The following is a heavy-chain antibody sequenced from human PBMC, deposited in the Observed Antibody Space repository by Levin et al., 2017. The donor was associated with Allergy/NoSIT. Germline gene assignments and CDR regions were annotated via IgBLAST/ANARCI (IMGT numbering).Heavy chain of an antibody. CDR3: AKTGCSSITCYINY. J-gene: IGHJ4*02. CDR1: GFTFDDYA. D-gene: IGHD2-2*02. Sequence: GGSLRLSCAASGFTFDDYAMHWVRRVPGKGLEWVSSISWNSGNIVYADSVKGRFTISRDNAKNSLYLQMISLRAEDTALYYCAKTGCSSITCYINYWGQGTLVTVSS. V-gene: IGHV3-9*01. CDR2: ISWNSGNI.